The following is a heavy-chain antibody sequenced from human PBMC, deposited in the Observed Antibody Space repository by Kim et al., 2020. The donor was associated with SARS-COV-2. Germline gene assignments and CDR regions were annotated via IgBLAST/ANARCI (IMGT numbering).Heavy chain of an antibody. D-gene: IGHD3-22*01. V-gene: IGHV3-74*03. CDR2: NKNDGSTT. J-gene: IGHJ3*02. Sequence: GGSLRLSCAVSGFTFSSYWMHWVRQAPGKGLVWVSRNKNDGSTTTYADSVKGRFTISRDNAKNTLFLQMNSLRADDTAVYYCVRETSAYYALDIWGQGT. CDR3: VRETSAYYALDI. CDR1: GFTFSSYW.